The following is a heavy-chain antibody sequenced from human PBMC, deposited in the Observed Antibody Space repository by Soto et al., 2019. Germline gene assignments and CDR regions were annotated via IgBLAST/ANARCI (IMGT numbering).Heavy chain of an antibody. V-gene: IGHV3-13*01. CDR1: GFTFSSYD. J-gene: IGHJ3*02. CDR2: IGTAGDT. CDR3: ETGMATTDAFDI. Sequence: PGGSLRLSCGASGFTFSSYDMHGVRQATGKGLEWGSAIGTAGDTYYPGPVKGRFTISRENAKNSLYLQMNSLRAGDTAVYYCETGMATTDAFDIWGQGTMVTVSS. D-gene: IGHD5-12*01.